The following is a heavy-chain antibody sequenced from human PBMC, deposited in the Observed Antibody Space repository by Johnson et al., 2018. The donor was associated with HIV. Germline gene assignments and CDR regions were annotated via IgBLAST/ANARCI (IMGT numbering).Heavy chain of an antibody. V-gene: IGHV3-7*02. Sequence: VQLVESGGGVVQPGRSLRLSCAASGFTFSSYAMHWVRQAPGKGLEWVTNIKEDGSEKYYVDSVRGRFTISRDNTKNTLYVQMNSLRAEDTAVYYCARGWLFLDAFDIWGQGTMVTVSS. J-gene: IGHJ3*02. CDR1: GFTFSSYA. CDR3: ARGWLFLDAFDI. D-gene: IGHD3-9*01. CDR2: IKEDGSEK.